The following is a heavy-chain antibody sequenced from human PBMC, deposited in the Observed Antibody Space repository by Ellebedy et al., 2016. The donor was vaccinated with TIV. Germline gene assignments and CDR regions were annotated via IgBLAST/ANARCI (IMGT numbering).Heavy chain of an antibody. V-gene: IGHV3-21*01. CDR1: GFTFSDYN. CDR3: ARDGGGYYDY. CDR2: ITSGGSYI. Sequence: GESLKISCAASGFTFSDYNINWVRQAPGKGLEWVSSITSGGSYIYYADSVKGRFTVSRDNAKNSLYLQMNSLRAEDTAVFYCARDGGGYYDYWGQGTLVTVSS. J-gene: IGHJ4*02. D-gene: IGHD2-15*01.